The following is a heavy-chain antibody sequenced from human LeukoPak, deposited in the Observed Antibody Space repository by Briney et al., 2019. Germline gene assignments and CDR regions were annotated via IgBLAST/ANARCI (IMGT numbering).Heavy chain of an antibody. V-gene: IGHV4-59*01. CDR1: GGSISSYY. CDR3: ARDRSKVLRFLEWRFYYYMDV. J-gene: IGHJ6*03. CDR2: IYYSGST. Sequence: SETLSLTCTVSGGSISSYYWSWIRQPPGKGLEWIGYIYYSGSTNYNPSLKSRVTISVDTSKNQFSLKLSSVTAADTAVYYCARDRSKVLRFLEWRFYYYMDVWGKGTTVTVSS. D-gene: IGHD3-3*01.